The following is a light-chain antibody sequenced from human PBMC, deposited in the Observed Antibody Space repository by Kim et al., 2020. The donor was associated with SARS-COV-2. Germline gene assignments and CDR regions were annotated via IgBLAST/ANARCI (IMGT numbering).Light chain of an antibody. Sequence: LGQTVTITCQGDSLKYYYASGFQQKPGQAPLLVMYGRNRRPSGIPDRFSCSDSGDRASLTITGARAEDEADYYCNSRDTTGDRYVFGAGTKVTVL. CDR3: NSRDTTGDRYV. V-gene: IGLV3-19*01. J-gene: IGLJ1*01. CDR1: SLKYYY. CDR2: GRN.